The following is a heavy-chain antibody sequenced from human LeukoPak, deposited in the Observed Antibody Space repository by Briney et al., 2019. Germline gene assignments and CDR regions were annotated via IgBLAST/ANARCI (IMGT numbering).Heavy chain of an antibody. CDR3: ARVRQWLAPGAFDI. CDR1: GFTFSSYW. D-gene: IGHD6-19*01. V-gene: IGHV3-7*01. J-gene: IGHJ3*02. Sequence: GGSLRLSCAASGFTFSSYWMSWVRQAPGKGLEWVANIKQDGSEKYYVDSVEGRFTISRDNAKNSLYLQMNSLRAEDTAVYYCARVRQWLAPGAFDIWGQGTMVTVSS. CDR2: IKQDGSEK.